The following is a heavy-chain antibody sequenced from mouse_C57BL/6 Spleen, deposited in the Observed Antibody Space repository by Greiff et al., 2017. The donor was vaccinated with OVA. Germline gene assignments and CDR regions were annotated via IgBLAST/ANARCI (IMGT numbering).Heavy chain of an antibody. D-gene: IGHD2-4*01. Sequence: EVQLQQSGAELVRPGASVKLSCTASGFNIKDYYMHWVKQRPEQGLEWIGRIDPEDGDTEYAPKFRGKATMTADTSSNTAYLQLSSLTSEDTAVYYCTRDYYDYTGGFAYWGQGTLVTVSA. J-gene: IGHJ3*01. CDR1: GFNIKDYY. CDR3: TRDYYDYTGGFAY. V-gene: IGHV14-1*01. CDR2: IDPEDGDT.